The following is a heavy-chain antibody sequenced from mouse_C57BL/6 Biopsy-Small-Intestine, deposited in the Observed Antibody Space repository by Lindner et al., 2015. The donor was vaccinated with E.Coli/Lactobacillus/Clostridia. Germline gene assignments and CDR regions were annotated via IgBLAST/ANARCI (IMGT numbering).Heavy chain of an antibody. D-gene: IGHD2-3*01. CDR3: ARSGWEGWYFDV. CDR1: GYSFTDYN. CDR2: INPNYGTT. V-gene: IGHV1-39*01. J-gene: IGHJ1*03. Sequence: VQLQESGPEPVKPGASVKISCKASGYSFTDYNMNWVKQSNGKSLEWIGLINPNYGTTSYNQNFKGKATLTVDQSSSTAYMQLNSLTFEDSAVYYCARSGWEGWYFDVWGTGTTVTVSS.